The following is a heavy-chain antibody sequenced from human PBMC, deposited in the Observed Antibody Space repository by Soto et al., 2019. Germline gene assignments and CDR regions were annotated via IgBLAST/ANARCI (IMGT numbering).Heavy chain of an antibody. Sequence: EVQLVESGGGLVQPGGSLRLSCAASGFTFSSYWMSWVRQAPGKGLEWVANIKQNGSEKYYVDSVKGRFTISRDNAKNSLYLQMNSLRAEDTAVYYCARGWSIVLTIFGVVNLSEWGQGTLVTVSS. CDR2: IKQNGSEK. J-gene: IGHJ4*02. CDR3: ARGWSIVLTIFGVVNLSE. V-gene: IGHV3-7*01. D-gene: IGHD3-3*01. CDR1: GFTFSSYW.